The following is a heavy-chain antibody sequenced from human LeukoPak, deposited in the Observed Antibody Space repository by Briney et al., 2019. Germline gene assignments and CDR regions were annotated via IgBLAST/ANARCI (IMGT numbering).Heavy chain of an antibody. CDR2: ISSSSSTI. CDR3: ARERYYDSSSYYRLFDY. CDR1: GFTFSSYG. V-gene: IGHV3-48*01. D-gene: IGHD3-22*01. J-gene: IGHJ4*02. Sequence: GGSLRLSCAASGFTFSSYGMNWVRQAPGKGLEWVSYISSSSSTIYYADSVKGRFTISRDNAKNSLCLQMNSLRAEDTAVYYCARERYYDSSSYYRLFDYWGQGTLVTVSS.